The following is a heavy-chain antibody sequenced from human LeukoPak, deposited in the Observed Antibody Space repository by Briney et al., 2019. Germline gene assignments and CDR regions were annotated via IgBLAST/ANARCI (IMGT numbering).Heavy chain of an antibody. CDR3: ARDWAEVYDFWSGPFDY. Sequence: GGSLRLPCAASGFTFSSYSMNWVRQAPGKGLEWVSSISSSSSYIYYADSVKGRFTISRDNAKNSLYLQMNSLRAEDTAVYYCARDWAEVYDFWSGPFDYWGQGTLVTVSS. D-gene: IGHD3-3*01. V-gene: IGHV3-21*01. CDR2: ISSSSSYI. J-gene: IGHJ4*02. CDR1: GFTFSSYS.